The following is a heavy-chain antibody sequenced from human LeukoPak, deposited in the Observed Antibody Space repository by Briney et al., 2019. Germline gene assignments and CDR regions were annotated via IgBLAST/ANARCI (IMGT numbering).Heavy chain of an antibody. J-gene: IGHJ6*04. D-gene: IGHD3-3*01. CDR2: FDRDDGET. CDR3: ATDSIIHYYYALDV. V-gene: IGHV1-24*01. Sequence: GASVKFSCKVSGFSLPELAINWVRQAPGKGLEWMGGFDRDDGETLFAPKFQGRVTVTEDPATDTAYMEVRSLRSEDTAIYYCATDSIIHYYYALDVWGEGTTVTVSS. CDR1: GFSLPELA.